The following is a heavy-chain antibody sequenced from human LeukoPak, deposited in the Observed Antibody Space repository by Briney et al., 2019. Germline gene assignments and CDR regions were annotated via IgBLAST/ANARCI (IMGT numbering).Heavy chain of an antibody. Sequence: ASVKVSCKASGYTFTSYGISWVRQAPGQGLEWMGWISAYNGNTNYAQKLQGRVTMTTDTSTSTAYMGLRSLRSDDTAVYYCARAMVRGVINNWFDPWGQGTLVTVSS. CDR1: GYTFTSYG. CDR2: ISAYNGNT. V-gene: IGHV1-18*01. CDR3: ARAMVRGVINNWFDP. J-gene: IGHJ5*02. D-gene: IGHD3-10*01.